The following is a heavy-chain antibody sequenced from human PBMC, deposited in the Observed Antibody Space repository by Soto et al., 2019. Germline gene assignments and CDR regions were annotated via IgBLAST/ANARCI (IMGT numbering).Heavy chain of an antibody. D-gene: IGHD6-13*01. V-gene: IGHV3-30*18. CDR2: ISYDGRNE. Sequence: LRLSCAASGLTFENHGMHWVRQAPGKGLEWVAVISYDGRNEYYADSVKGRFTISRDNSKNALYLQMNSLRAEDTAVYYCVKERMEQYLVLPFFDSWGQRTLVTVSS. CDR1: GLTFENHG. J-gene: IGHJ4*02. CDR3: VKERMEQYLVLPFFDS.